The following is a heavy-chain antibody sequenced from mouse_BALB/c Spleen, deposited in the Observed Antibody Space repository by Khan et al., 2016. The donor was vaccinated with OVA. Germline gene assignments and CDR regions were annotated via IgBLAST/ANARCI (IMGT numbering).Heavy chain of an antibody. D-gene: IGHD1-1*01. CDR2: ISRGGNNT. V-gene: IGHV5-9-4*01. J-gene: IGHJ3*01. CDR3: ARDRYYGSSPDWFAY. CDR1: GCTFSSYA. Sequence: EVELVESGGGLVKPGGSLKLSCATSGCTFSSYAMSWVRQTPEKRLEWVAEISRGGNNTYYFDTVTGRFTISRDNAKDTLYLEMSSLRSEDTAMYYCARDRYYGSSPDWFAYWGQGTLVTVSA.